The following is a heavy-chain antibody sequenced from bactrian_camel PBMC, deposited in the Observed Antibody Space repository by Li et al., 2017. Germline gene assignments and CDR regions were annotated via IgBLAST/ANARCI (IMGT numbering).Heavy chain of an antibody. Sequence: HVQLVESGGGSVQAGESLRLSCAASGRIYNNYVFGWFRQGPGKEREAKHEALATIDSSGRAIYTDSVKGRFTISFDNAEKILYLEMNNLNGEDTALYRCAASWGMTAMAALDRIAQDDFGYWGDGTQVTVS. D-gene: IGHD5*01. CDR3: AASWGMTAMAALDRIAQDDFGY. J-gene: IGHJ6*01. V-gene: IGHV3S53*01. CDR1: GRIYNNYV. CDR2: IDSSGRA.